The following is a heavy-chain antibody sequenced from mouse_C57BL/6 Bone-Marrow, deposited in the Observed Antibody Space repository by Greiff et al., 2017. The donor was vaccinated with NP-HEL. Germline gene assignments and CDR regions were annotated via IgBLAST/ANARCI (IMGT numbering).Heavy chain of an antibody. CDR1: GFSLTSYG. Sequence: VMLVESGPGLVQPSQSLSITCTVSGFSLTSYGVHWVRQSPGKGLEWLGVIWSGGSTDYNAAFISRLSISKDNSKSQVFFKMNSLQADDTAIYYCARPCWDEDYAMDYWGQGTSVTVSS. V-gene: IGHV2-2*01. CDR3: ARPCWDEDYAMDY. D-gene: IGHD4-1*01. CDR2: IWSGGST. J-gene: IGHJ4*01.